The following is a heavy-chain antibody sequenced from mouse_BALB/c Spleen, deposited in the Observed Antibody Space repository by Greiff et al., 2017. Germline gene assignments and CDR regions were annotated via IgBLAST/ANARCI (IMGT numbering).Heavy chain of an antibody. Sequence: EVKLVESGGGLVKPGGSLKLSCAASGFTFSSYAMSWVRQTPEKRLEWVASISSGGSTYYPDSVKGRFTISRDNARNILYLQMSSLRSEDTAMYYCARREVRGYFDVWGAGTTVTVSS. CDR3: ARREVRGYFDV. CDR2: ISSGGST. D-gene: IGHD2-14*01. J-gene: IGHJ1*01. V-gene: IGHV5-6-5*01. CDR1: GFTFSSYA.